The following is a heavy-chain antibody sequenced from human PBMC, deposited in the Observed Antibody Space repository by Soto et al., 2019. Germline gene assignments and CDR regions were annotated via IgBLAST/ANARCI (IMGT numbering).Heavy chain of an antibody. V-gene: IGHV4-61*08. D-gene: IGHD5-12*01. Sequence: SHTCPFAEDSIGNRGDYRIWKKQPPGKGLEWIGYIYHTGITKYNPSLKSRVTMSVDTSKNQFSLNLNSVTAADTAVYYCEGKFGSGYDLDYRGHGTLVTV. CDR2: IYHTGIT. J-gene: IGHJ4*01. CDR1: EDSIGNRGDY. CDR3: EGKFGSGYDLDY.